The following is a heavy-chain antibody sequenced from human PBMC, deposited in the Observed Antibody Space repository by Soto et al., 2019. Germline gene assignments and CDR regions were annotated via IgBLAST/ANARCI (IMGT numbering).Heavy chain of an antibody. CDR1: GGSFSGYY. V-gene: IGHV4-34*01. CDR3: ARAENGSGYDPKEYYFDY. CDR2: INHSGST. Sequence: SETLSLTCAVYGGSFSGYYWSWIRQPPGKGLEWIGEINHSGSTNYNPSLKSRVTISVDTSKNQFSLKLSSVTAADTAVYYCARAENGSGYDPKEYYFDYWGQGTLVTVSS. J-gene: IGHJ4*02. D-gene: IGHD5-12*01.